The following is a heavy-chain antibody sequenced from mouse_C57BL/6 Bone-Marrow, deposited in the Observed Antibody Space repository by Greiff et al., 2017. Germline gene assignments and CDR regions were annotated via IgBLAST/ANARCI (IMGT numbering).Heavy chain of an antibody. Sequence: QVQLQQPGAELVKPGASVKLSCKASGYTFTSYWMQWVKQRPGQGLEWIGEIDPSDSYTNYNQKFKGKATLTVDTSSSTAYMQLSSLTSEDSAVYYCAREGVYYASPFAYWGQGTLVTVSA. D-gene: IGHD1-1*01. J-gene: IGHJ3*01. CDR1: GYTFTSYW. CDR2: IDPSDSYT. CDR3: AREGVYYASPFAY. V-gene: IGHV1-50*01.